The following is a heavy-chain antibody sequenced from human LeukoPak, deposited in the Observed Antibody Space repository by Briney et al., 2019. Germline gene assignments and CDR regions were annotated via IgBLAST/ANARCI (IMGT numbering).Heavy chain of an antibody. CDR1: GGTFSSYA. J-gene: IGHJ5*01. Sequence: ASVKVSCKASGGTFSSYAISWVRQAPGQGLEWMGRIIPILGIANYAQKFQGRVTITADKSTSTAYMELSSLRSEDTAVYYCARGGAMVRINWFDSWGQGTLVTVSS. V-gene: IGHV1-69*04. D-gene: IGHD3-10*01. CDR3: ARGGAMVRINWFDS. CDR2: IIPILGIA.